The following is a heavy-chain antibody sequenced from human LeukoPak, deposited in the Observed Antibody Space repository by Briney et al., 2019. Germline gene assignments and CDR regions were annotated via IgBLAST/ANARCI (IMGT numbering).Heavy chain of an antibody. CDR1: GGSISSGGYY. Sequence: ETLSLTCTISGGSISSGGYYWNWVRQAPGKGLEWVSYISGSGSPIYYADSVKDRFTISRDNAKSSLYLQMNSLRAEDTAVYYCARDTGWAFDIWGQGTMVTVSS. CDR3: ARDTGWAFDI. D-gene: IGHD4-11*01. J-gene: IGHJ3*02. CDR2: ISGSGSPI. V-gene: IGHV3-48*01.